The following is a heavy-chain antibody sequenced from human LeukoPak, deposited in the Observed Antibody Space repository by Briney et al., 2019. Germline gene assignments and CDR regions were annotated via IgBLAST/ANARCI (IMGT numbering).Heavy chain of an antibody. Sequence: SETLSLTCTASGGSISSYYWSWIRQPPEKGLEWIGYFYYSGSTNYNPSLKSRVTISVDTSKNQFSLKLSSVTAADTAVYYCARGNGYSSGWRDYYYGMDVWGQGTTVTVSS. CDR2: FYYSGST. CDR1: GGSISSYY. J-gene: IGHJ6*02. D-gene: IGHD6-19*01. CDR3: ARGNGYSSGWRDYYYGMDV. V-gene: IGHV4-59*01.